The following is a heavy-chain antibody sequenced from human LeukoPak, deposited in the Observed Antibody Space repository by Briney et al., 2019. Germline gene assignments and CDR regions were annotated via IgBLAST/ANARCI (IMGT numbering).Heavy chain of an antibody. CDR3: ARAYCGGDCYFRYFDL. D-gene: IGHD2-21*02. CDR1: GGSFSGYY. J-gene: IGHJ2*01. CDR2: INHSGTT. Sequence: SETLSLTCAVYGGSFSGYYWSWIRQPPGKGLEWIGEINHSGTTNYNPSLKSRVTISVDTSKNQFSLKLSSVTAADTAVYYCARAYCGGDCYFRYFDLWGRGTLVTVSS. V-gene: IGHV4-34*01.